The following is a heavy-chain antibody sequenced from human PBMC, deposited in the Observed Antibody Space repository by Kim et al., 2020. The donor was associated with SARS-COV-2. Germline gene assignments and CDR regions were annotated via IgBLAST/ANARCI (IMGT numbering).Heavy chain of an antibody. D-gene: IGHD3-16*01. CDR1: GFTFDDYT. Sequence: GGSLRLSCAASGFTFDDYTMHWVRQAPGKGLEWVSLLSWDGGSTYYSDSVKGRFTISIDNSKTSLYLQMNSLRTEDTALYYCAKDMGRGRGGVDYWGQGTLVTVSS. V-gene: IGHV3-43*01. J-gene: IGHJ4*02. CDR2: LSWDGGST. CDR3: AKDMGRGRGGVDY.